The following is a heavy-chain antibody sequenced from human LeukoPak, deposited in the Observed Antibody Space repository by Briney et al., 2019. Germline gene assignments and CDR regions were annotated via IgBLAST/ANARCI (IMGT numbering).Heavy chain of an antibody. CDR2: ISAYNGNT. D-gene: IGHD2-15*01. J-gene: IGHJ5*02. V-gene: IGHV1-18*01. CDR3: ARVCGGSCYGRKGPNWFDP. Sequence: ASVKVSCKASGYTFTSYGISWVRQAPGQGLEWTGWISAYNGNTNYAQKLQGRVTMTTDTSTSTAYMELRSLRSDDTAVYYCARVCGGSCYGRKGPNWFDPWGQGTLVTVSS. CDR1: GYTFTSYG.